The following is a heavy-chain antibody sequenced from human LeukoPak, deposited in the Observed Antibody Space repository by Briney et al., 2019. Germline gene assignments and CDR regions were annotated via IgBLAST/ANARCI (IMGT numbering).Heavy chain of an antibody. CDR3: ARADSSSWPGEAFDA. CDR2: IRYDGSNK. D-gene: IGHD6-13*01. Sequence: GGSLRLSCAASGFTFSSYGMHWVRQAPGKGPEWVAFIRYDGSNKYYADSVKGRFTISRDNSKNTLHLQMNSLRAEDTAVYYCARADSSSWPGEAFDAWGQGTMVTVSS. J-gene: IGHJ3*01. CDR1: GFTFSSYG. V-gene: IGHV3-30*02.